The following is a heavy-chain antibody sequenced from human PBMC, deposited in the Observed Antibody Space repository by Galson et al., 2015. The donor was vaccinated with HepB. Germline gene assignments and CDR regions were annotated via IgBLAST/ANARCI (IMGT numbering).Heavy chain of an antibody. CDR1: GVSIRSRYNY. CDR3: ARQDGDAREGVAFDM. CDR2: IYYSGTI. Sequence: SETLYLTCTVSGVSIRSRYNYWDWLRQSPGKGLEWIASIYYSGTIHYNPSFKSRVTIFADTSKNEVSLKLRSVTAADTALYYCARQDGDAREGVAFDMWGQGTMVTVSS. V-gene: IGHV4-39*01. D-gene: IGHD5-24*01. J-gene: IGHJ3*02.